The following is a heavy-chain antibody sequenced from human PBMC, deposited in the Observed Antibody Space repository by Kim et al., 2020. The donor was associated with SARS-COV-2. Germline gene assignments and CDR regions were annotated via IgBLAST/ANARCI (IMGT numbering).Heavy chain of an antibody. CDR2: ISGYNGNT. CDR1: GYTFTSYG. CDR3: ARDPPDLWTVYYQNSDVFDI. Sequence: ASVKVSCQASGYTFTSYGLSWVRQAPGQGLEWMGWISGYNGNTKYAQKFQGRVTMTTDTSTSTAYIEMRSLRSDDTAVYYCARDPPDLWTVYYQNSDVFDIWGQGTMVIVSS. V-gene: IGHV1-18*01. J-gene: IGHJ3*02. D-gene: IGHD3-3*01.